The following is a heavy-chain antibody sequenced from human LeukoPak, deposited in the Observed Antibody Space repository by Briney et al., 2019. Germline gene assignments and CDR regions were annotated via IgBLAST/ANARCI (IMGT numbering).Heavy chain of an antibody. CDR3: ARNPREKNYDILTGYYGGYYMDV. J-gene: IGHJ6*03. Sequence: SETLSLTCTVSGGSISSSSYYWSWIRQPPGKGLEWIGYIHYSGSTNYNPSLKSRVTISVDTSKNQFSLKLSSVTAADTAVYYCARNPREKNYDILTGYYGGYYMDVWGKGTTVTVSS. V-gene: IGHV4-61*01. CDR1: GGSISSSSYY. CDR2: IHYSGST. D-gene: IGHD3-9*01.